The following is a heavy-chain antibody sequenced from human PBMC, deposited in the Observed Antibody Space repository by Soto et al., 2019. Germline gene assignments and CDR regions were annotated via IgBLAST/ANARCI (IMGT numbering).Heavy chain of an antibody. CDR2: IIPMLGVR. D-gene: IGHD2-21*01. V-gene: IGHV1-69*02. CDR3: TIGSWSGEVFDI. Sequence: QVQLVQSGAEVKKPGSSVKVSCKDSGGTFNTFSMFWVRQAPGQGLEWMGRIIPMLGVRNYAQRFQDRVTITAGKSTATVQMALSSLRSEATALYYCTIGSWSGEVFDIWGQGTMVTVSS. J-gene: IGHJ3*02. CDR1: GGTFNTFS.